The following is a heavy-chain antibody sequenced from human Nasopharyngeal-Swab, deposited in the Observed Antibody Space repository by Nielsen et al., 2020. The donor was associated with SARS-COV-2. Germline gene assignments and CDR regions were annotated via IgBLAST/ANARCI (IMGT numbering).Heavy chain of an antibody. J-gene: IGHJ3*02. Sequence: SATLSLTCTVSGGSISSGGYYWSWLRQHPGKGLEWIGYIYYSGSTYYNPSLKSRVTISVDTSKNQFSLKLSSVTAADTAVYYCARARITMIVVVDAFDIWGQGTMVTVSS. D-gene: IGHD3-22*01. V-gene: IGHV4-31*03. CDR1: GGSISSGGYY. CDR3: ARARITMIVVVDAFDI. CDR2: IYYSGST.